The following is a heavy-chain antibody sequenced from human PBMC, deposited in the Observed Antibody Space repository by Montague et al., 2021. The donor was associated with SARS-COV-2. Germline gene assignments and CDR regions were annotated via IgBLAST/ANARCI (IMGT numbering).Heavy chain of an antibody. CDR1: GASISTGIYY. J-gene: IGHJ4*02. CDR3: AGFGSGTLEFDL. V-gene: IGHV4-61*02. CDR2: IRTTVHT. D-gene: IGHD1-26*01. Sequence: SETLSLTCTVSGASISTGIYYWSWIRQPAGKELEWIVRIRTTVHTDYNSSLESRVFMSVYTSTNQFSLSLTSATAADTAVYFCAGFGSGTLEFDLWGQGTLVTVSP.